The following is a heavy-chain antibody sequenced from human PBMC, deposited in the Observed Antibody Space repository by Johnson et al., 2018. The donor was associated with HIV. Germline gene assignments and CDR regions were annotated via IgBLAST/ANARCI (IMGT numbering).Heavy chain of an antibody. CDR3: ARAIDQGYSSGWSSDVYDI. D-gene: IGHD6-19*01. CDR1: GFIFSSYA. Sequence: QVQLVESGGGVVQPGRSLRLSCAASGFIFSSYAMHWVRQAPGKGLEWVGLISYDGSNKYYADSVKGRFTISRDNSKTTLYLQMNSLRVEYTAVYYCARAIDQGYSSGWSSDVYDIWGQGTMVTVSA. J-gene: IGHJ3*02. V-gene: IGHV3-30-3*01. CDR2: ISYDGSNK.